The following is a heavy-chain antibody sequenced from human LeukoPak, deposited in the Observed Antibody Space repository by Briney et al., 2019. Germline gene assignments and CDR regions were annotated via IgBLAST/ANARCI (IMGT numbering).Heavy chain of an antibody. Sequence: TGGSLRLSCAASGFTFSSYSMNWVRQAPGKGLEWVSYISSSSSTIYYADSVKGRFTISRDNAKNSLYLQMNSLRAEDTAVYYCATAFGELLYHDAGDYWGQGTLVTVSS. CDR2: ISSSSSTI. D-gene: IGHD3-10*01. CDR1: GFTFSSYS. J-gene: IGHJ4*02. V-gene: IGHV3-48*04. CDR3: ATAFGELLYHDAGDY.